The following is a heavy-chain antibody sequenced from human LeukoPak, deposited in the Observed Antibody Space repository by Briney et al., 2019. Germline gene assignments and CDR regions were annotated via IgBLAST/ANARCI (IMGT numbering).Heavy chain of an antibody. D-gene: IGHD2-8*02. Sequence: GESLKISCKGSGYMFSTYWIGWVRQMPGKGLEWMGIIYPGVSDTRYSPSFQGQVTISADKSISTAYLQWSTLKASDSAMYYCTKSCAGGGISPYYFDYWGQGTLVTVSS. CDR3: TKSCAGGGISPYYFDY. J-gene: IGHJ4*02. CDR1: GYMFSTYW. CDR2: IYPGVSDT. V-gene: IGHV5-51*01.